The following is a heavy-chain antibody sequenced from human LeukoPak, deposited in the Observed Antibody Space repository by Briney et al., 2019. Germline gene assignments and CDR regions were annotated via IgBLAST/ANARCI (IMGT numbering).Heavy chain of an antibody. Sequence: ASVKVSCKASEYTFTGYYMNWVRQAPGQGLEWVGIIYPSGGSASFTQKFQGRVTMTRDTSTSTFYMELSSLRSEDTAVYFCARERPSSYYFDYWGQGTLVTVSS. CDR3: ARERPSSYYFDY. V-gene: IGHV1-46*01. CDR2: IYPSGGSA. CDR1: EYTFTGYY. J-gene: IGHJ4*02.